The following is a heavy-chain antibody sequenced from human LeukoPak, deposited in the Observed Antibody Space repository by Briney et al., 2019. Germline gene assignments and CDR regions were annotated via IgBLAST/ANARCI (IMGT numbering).Heavy chain of an antibody. CDR1: GYTFTDYY. CDR2: INPNSGGT. V-gene: IGHV1-2*04. Sequence: ASVKVSCKASGYTFTDYYMHWVRQAPGQGLEWMGWINPNSGGTNYAQKFQGWVTMTRDTSISTAYMELSRLRSDDTAVYYCASCSGGSCYSEGFDYWGQGTLVTVSS. CDR3: ASCSGGSCYSEGFDY. D-gene: IGHD2-15*01. J-gene: IGHJ4*02.